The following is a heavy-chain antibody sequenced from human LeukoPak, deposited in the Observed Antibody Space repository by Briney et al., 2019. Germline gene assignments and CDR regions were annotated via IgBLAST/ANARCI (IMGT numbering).Heavy chain of an antibody. V-gene: IGHV4-59*01. J-gene: IGHJ4*02. Sequence: SETLSLTCTVSGGSISSSYWSWIRQPPGKGLEWIGYIHHSGSTNYNPSLKSRVTISVDTSRNQFSLKLRSVTAADTAVYYCARLKATVSIHAYFDSWGQGTLVTVSS. CDR1: GGSISSSY. CDR3: ARLKATVSIHAYFDS. D-gene: IGHD4-17*01. CDR2: IHHSGST.